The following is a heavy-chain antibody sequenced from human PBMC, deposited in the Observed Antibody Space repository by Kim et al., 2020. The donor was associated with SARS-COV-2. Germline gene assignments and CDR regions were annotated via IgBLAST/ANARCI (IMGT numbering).Heavy chain of an antibody. D-gene: IGHD3-10*01. Sequence: SETLSLTCTVSGGSISSGSYYWSWIRQPAGKGLEWIGRIYTSGSTNYNPSLKSRVTISVDTSKNQFSLKLSSVTAADTAVYYCARDQLDTGALSVWGQETTVTVSS. CDR1: GGSISSGSYY. CDR2: IYTSGST. J-gene: IGHJ6*02. CDR3: ARDQLDTGALSV. V-gene: IGHV4-61*02.